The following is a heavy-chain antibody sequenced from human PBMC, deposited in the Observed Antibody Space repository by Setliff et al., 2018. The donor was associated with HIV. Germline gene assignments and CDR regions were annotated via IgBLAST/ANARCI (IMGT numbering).Heavy chain of an antibody. CDR1: GGSISSGGFY. V-gene: IGHV4-61*08. CDR2: IYISGTT. D-gene: IGHD3-22*01. J-gene: IGHJ4*02. CDR3: ARGLSFYDPGGFDY. Sequence: PSETLSLTCTVTGGSISSGGFYWTWIRQHPGKGLEWIGYIYISGTTNYNPSLKSRVTISLDTSRNQFSLKLGSVTAADTAVYYCARGLSFYDPGGFDYWGQGTLVTVSS.